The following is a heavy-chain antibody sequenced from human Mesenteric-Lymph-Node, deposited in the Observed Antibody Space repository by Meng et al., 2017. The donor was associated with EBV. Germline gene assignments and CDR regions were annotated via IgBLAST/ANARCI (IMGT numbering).Heavy chain of an antibody. D-gene: IGHD1-26*01. CDR2: IYYSGST. Sequence: VQLVESGGAFVQPGGSLTLSLAASGLSFSAYAMTWVRQAPGKGLEWIGYIYYSGSTNYNPSLKSRVTISVDTSKNQFSLKLSSVTAADTAVYYCARDGSYGYFDYWGQGTLVTVSS. CDR1: GLSFSAYA. CDR3: ARDGSYGYFDY. V-gene: IGHV4-59*01. J-gene: IGHJ4*02.